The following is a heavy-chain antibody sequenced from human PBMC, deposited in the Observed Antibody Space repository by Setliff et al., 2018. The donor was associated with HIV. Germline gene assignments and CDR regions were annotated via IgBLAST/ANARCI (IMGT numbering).Heavy chain of an antibody. J-gene: IGHJ5*02. CDR1: GFSFSLYA. Sequence: GGSLRLSCKATGFSFSLYAMSWVRQAPGKGLEWVSAISGGGDRTYHADSVRGRFTISRDNSKNSLYLQMNSLRAEDTAVYYCARGPLSSSWYNWFDPWGQGTLVTVSS. V-gene: IGHV3-23*01. CDR3: ARGPLSSSWYNWFDP. D-gene: IGHD6-13*01. CDR2: ISGGGDRT.